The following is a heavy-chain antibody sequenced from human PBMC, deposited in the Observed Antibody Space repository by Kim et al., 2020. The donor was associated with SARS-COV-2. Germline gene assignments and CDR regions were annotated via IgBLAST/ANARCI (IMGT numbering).Heavy chain of an antibody. J-gene: IGHJ4*02. CDR1: GGSFSGYY. CDR2: INHSGST. CDR3: ARAFSVFYDYVWGSYRTCYFDY. Sequence: SETLSLTCALYGGSFSGYYWSWIRQPPGKGLEWIGEINHSGSTNYNPSLKSRVTISVDTSKNQFSLKLSSLTAADTAVYYCARAFSVFYDYVWGSYRTCYFDYWGQGTLVTVSS. V-gene: IGHV4-34*01. D-gene: IGHD3-16*02.